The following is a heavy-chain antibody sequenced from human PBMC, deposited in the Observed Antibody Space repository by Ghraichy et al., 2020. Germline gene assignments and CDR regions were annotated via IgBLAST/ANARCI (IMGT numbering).Heavy chain of an antibody. V-gene: IGHV3-30-3*01. CDR3: ASPDSSGYYPFDY. D-gene: IGHD3-22*01. CDR1: GFTFSSYA. J-gene: IGHJ4*02. CDR2: ISYDGSNK. Sequence: GGSLRLSCAASGFTFSSYAMHWVRQAPGKGLEWVAVISYDGSNKYYADSVKGRFTISRDNSKNTLYLQMNSLRAEDTAVYYCASPDSSGYYPFDYWGQGTLVTVSS.